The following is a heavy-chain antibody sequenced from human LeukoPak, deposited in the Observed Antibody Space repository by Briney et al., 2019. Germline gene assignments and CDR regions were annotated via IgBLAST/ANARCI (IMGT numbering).Heavy chain of an antibody. CDR1: GFTFSSCG. V-gene: IGHV3-30*03. CDR3: ARDVVMTRGWFGEPPPYYYYMDV. J-gene: IGHJ6*03. Sequence: GGSLTLSCEACGFTFSSCGMLGVRPAPDGAVECGAVISYGGSRKYYADSVKGRFTISRDNAKNPLYLQMNSLRAEDTGVYYCARDVVMTRGWFGEPPPYYYYMDVWGKGTTVTVSS. D-gene: IGHD3-10*01. CDR2: ISYGGSRK.